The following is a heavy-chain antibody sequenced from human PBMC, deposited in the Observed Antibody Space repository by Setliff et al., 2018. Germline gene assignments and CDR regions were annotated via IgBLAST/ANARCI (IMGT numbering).Heavy chain of an antibody. Sequence: ASVKVSCKASGGTFSSYVISWVRQAPGQGLEWMGWISGYNGNTDYAQNLQGRVTMTIDTSTSTAYMELRSLRSDDTAVYYCARVPRLEWLLPTFDSWGQGTLVTVSS. J-gene: IGHJ4*02. D-gene: IGHD3-3*01. CDR1: GGTFSSYV. V-gene: IGHV1-18*01. CDR2: ISGYNGNT. CDR3: ARVPRLEWLLPTFDS.